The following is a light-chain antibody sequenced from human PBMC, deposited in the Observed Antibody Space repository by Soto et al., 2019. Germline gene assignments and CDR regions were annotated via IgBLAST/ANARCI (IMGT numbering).Light chain of an antibody. CDR3: QQYNKCPTQYT. CDR1: QSINSD. CDR2: GAS. J-gene: IGKJ2*01. Sequence: EIVMTQSPATLSVSPGERATLSCRASQSINSDLAWYQQKPGQAPRLLIYGASTRATDIPARISGSGSGTDFTLTISSLPSDDFAVDYCQQYNKCPTQYTFGQGTKLEIK. V-gene: IGKV3-15*01.